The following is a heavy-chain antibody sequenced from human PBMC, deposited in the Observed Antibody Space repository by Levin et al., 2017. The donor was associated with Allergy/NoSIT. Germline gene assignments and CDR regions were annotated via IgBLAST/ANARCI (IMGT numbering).Heavy chain of an antibody. Sequence: AGGSLRLSCTVSGGSISNYFWSWIRQPAGKGLEWIGRIYSTGSTNYNPSLKSRVTMSVDTSKNQFSLKLGSVTAADTAVYYCARERRGGSTFLDYWGQGTLVTVSS. CDR2: IYSTGST. CDR3: ARERRGGSTFLDY. CDR1: GGSISNYF. D-gene: IGHD1-26*01. V-gene: IGHV4-4*07. J-gene: IGHJ4*02.